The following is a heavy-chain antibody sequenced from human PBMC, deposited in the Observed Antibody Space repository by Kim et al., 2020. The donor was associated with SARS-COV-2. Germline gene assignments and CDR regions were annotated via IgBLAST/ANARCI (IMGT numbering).Heavy chain of an antibody. CDR3: ARGPYGDYGQSGYNYYYGMDV. CDR1: GGSFSGYY. D-gene: IGHD4-17*01. Sequence: SETLSLTCAVYGGSFSGYYWSWIRQPPGKGLEWIGEINHSGSTNYNPSLKSRVTISVDTSKNQFSLKLSSVTAADTAVYYCARGPYGDYGQSGYNYYYGMDVWGQGTTVTVSS. V-gene: IGHV4-34*01. CDR2: INHSGST. J-gene: IGHJ6*02.